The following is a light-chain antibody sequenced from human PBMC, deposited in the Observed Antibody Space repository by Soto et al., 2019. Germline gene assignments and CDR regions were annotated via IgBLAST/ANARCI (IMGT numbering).Light chain of an antibody. V-gene: IGKV4-1*01. CDR3: QQYYSTPLT. J-gene: IGKJ4*01. CDR1: QSVLYRSNNKNY. Sequence: DIVMTQSPDSLSVSLGERATINCKSSQSVLYRSNNKNYLAWYQQRPGQPPKLLIYWASTRESGVADRFSGSGSGTDFTLTSSSLQAEDVAVYYCQQYYSTPLTFGGGTKVEIK. CDR2: WAS.